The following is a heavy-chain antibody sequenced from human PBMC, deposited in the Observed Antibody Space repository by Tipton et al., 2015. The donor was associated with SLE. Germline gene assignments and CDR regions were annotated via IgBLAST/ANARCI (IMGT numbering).Heavy chain of an antibody. CDR3: ASEILRDYGSAWGPDY. Sequence: TLSLTCSVSGHSISSGFYWGWIRQSPGKGLEWIGNFYHRGTTYYNPSLKSRVTISADTSKNHLSLILSSVTAADTAVYYCASEILRDYGSAWGPDYWGQGTLVTVSS. V-gene: IGHV4-38-2*02. D-gene: IGHD6-19*01. J-gene: IGHJ4*02. CDR1: GHSISSGFY. CDR2: FYHRGTT.